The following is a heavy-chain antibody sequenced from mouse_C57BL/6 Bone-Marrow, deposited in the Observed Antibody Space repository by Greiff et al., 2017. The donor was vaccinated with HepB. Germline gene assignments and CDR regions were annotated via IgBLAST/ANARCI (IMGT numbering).Heavy chain of an antibody. CDR3: ASELPSDH. CDR2: IYPGSGST. Sequence: VQLQQPGAELVKPGASVKMSCKASGYTFTSYWITGVKQRPGQGLEWIGDIYPGSGSTNYNEKFKSKATLTVDTSSSTAYMQLSSLISEDSAVYYCASELPSDHWGEGTTLTVSP. J-gene: IGHJ2*01. V-gene: IGHV1-55*01. CDR1: GYTFTSYW.